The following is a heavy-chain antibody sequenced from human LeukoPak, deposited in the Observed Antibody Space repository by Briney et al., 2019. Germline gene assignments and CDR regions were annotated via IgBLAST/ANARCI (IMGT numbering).Heavy chain of an antibody. CDR2: IKHFGSEK. CDR3: ARSGCCYDSSGYYFDY. V-gene: IGHV3-7*01. Sequence: GGSLRLSSAASGLPFSTCWMMGVRQAPGKGRDGVANIKHFGSEKYYVHSAKGRFTISRDNEGNSVYLQINSMRDEDTAVYYCARSGCCYDSSGYYFDYWGKGALVTVSS. J-gene: IGHJ4*02. D-gene: IGHD3-22*01. CDR1: GLPFSTCW.